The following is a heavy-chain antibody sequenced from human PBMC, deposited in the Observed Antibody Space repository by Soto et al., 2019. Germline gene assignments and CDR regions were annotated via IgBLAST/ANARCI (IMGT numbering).Heavy chain of an antibody. V-gene: IGHV3-9*01. D-gene: IGHD4-17*01. CDR1: GFTFDDYA. CDR2: ISWNSGSI. Sequence: EVQLVESGGGLVQPGRSLRLSCAASGFTFDDYAMHWVRQAPGKGLEWVSGISWNSGSIGYADSVKGRFTISRDNAKNSLYLQMNSLRAEDTALYYCAKVGYGETFDYWGQGTLVTVSS. J-gene: IGHJ4*02. CDR3: AKVGYGETFDY.